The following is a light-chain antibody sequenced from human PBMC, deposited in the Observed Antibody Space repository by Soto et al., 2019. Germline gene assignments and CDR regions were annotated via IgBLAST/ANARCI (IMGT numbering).Light chain of an antibody. CDR1: QSVSTR. CDR3: QRYGFYWR. Sequence: DIQMTQSPSSLSASVGDRVTIICRAIQSVSTRLAWYQQKPGKAPKVLIYDASSWAGGVPSRFTGRGVGTELLVTINSLQLEDFALYSCQRYGFYWRFGQGPRWKSN. V-gene: IGKV1-5*02. CDR2: DAS. J-gene: IGKJ1*01.